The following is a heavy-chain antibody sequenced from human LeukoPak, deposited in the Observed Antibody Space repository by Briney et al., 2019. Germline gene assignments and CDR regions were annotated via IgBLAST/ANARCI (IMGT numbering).Heavy chain of an antibody. CDR2: ISASGGST. CDR1: GFTFSSYA. V-gene: IGHV3-23*01. D-gene: IGHD6-13*01. Sequence: PGGSLRLSCAASGFTFSSYAMSWVRQAPGKGLEWVSAISASGGSTHYADSVKGRFAFSRDNSRNTLYLQMDSLRAEDTAVYYCAKGAGAGKVDWFDPWGQGTQVTVSS. CDR3: AKGAGAGKVDWFDP. J-gene: IGHJ5*02.